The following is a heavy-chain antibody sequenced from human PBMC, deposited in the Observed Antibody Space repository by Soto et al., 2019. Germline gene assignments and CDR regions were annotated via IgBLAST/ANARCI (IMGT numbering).Heavy chain of an antibody. CDR3: AKAEQWLVKYNWFDP. CDR1: GFTFSSYA. Sequence: GGSLRLSCAAPGFTFSSYAMSWVRQAPGKGLEWVSAISGSGGSTYYADSVKGRFTISRDNSKNTLYLQMNSLRAEDTAVYYCAKAEQWLVKYNWFDPWGQGTLVTVSS. D-gene: IGHD6-19*01. V-gene: IGHV3-23*01. CDR2: ISGSGGST. J-gene: IGHJ5*02.